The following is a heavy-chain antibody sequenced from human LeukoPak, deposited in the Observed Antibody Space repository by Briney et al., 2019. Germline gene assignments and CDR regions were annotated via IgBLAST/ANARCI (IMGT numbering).Heavy chain of an antibody. J-gene: IGHJ4*02. CDR3: ARGDSGSYYFDY. CDR2: ISYDGRNE. CDR1: GFTFTNYG. V-gene: IGHV3-30*03. D-gene: IGHD1-26*01. Sequence: GGSLRLSCAASGFTFTNYGMHWVRQAPGKGLEWVAMISYDGRNEYYVDSVKGRFTISRDNSKNTLYLQMNSLRAEDTAVYYCARGDSGSYYFDYWGQGTLVTVSS.